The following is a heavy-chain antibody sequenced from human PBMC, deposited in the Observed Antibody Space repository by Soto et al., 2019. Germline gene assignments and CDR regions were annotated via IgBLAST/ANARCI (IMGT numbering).Heavy chain of an antibody. CDR1: GGSISSYSYY. V-gene: IGHV4-39*01. Sequence: PSETLSLTCPVSGGSISSYSYYWDWIRQPPGKGLEWIGSLYYGGRTYYNPSLKSRATISIDTSKNQFSLKLNSVAAADTAVYYCARRAGYCTSGICYDAFDIWGQGTVVTVSS. CDR3: ARRAGYCTSGICYDAFDI. J-gene: IGHJ3*02. CDR2: LYYGGRT. D-gene: IGHD2-15*01.